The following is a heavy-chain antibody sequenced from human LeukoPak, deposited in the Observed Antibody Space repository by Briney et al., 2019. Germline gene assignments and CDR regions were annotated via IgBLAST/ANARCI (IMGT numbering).Heavy chain of an antibody. J-gene: IGHJ4*02. CDR3: ARDSQWLVQAD. CDR2: IYYSGST. CDR1: GGSISSYY. D-gene: IGHD6-19*01. V-gene: IGHV4-59*01. Sequence: SETLSLTCTVSGGSISSYYWSWIRQPPGKGLEWIGYIYYSGSTNYNPSPKSRVTISVDTSKNQFSLKLSSVTAADTAVYYCARDSQWLVQADWGQGTLVTVSS.